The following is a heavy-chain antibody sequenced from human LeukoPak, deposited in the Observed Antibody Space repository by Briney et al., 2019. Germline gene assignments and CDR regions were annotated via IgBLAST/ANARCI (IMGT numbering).Heavy chain of an antibody. CDR3: ASEGYCSSTSSYRGWFDP. J-gene: IGHJ5*02. Sequence: SVKVSCKASGGTFSSYAISWVRQAPGQGLEWMGGIIPIFGTANYAQKFQGRVTITTDESTSTAYMELSSLRSEDTAVYYCASEGYCSSTSSYRGWFDPWGQGTLVTVSS. D-gene: IGHD2-2*02. V-gene: IGHV1-69*05. CDR2: IIPIFGTA. CDR1: GGTFSSYA.